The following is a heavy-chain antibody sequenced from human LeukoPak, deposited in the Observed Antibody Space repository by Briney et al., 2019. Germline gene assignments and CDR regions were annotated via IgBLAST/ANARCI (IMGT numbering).Heavy chain of an antibody. CDR1: GYTFIGYY. CDR3: ATPRKDILTGYRVGAFDY. CDR2: INPNSGGT. Sequence: ASVKVSCKASGYTFIGYYMHWVRQAPGQGLEWMGWINPNSGGTNYAQKFQGRVTMTRDTSISTAYMELSRLRSDDTAVYYCATPRKDILTGYRVGAFDYWGQGTLVTVSS. D-gene: IGHD3-9*01. J-gene: IGHJ4*02. V-gene: IGHV1-2*02.